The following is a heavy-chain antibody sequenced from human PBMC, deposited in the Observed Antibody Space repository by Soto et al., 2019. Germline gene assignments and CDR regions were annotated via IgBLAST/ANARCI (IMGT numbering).Heavy chain of an antibody. Sequence: QVQLQQWGAGLLKPSETLSLTCAVYGGSFSGYYWSWIRQPPGKGLEWIGEINHSGSTNYNPSLKSRVTISVDTSKNQFSLKLSSVTAADTAVYYCARGWFGELFHWLDPWGQGTLVTVSS. V-gene: IGHV4-34*01. J-gene: IGHJ5*02. CDR2: INHSGST. CDR1: GGSFSGYY. D-gene: IGHD3-10*01. CDR3: ARGWFGELFHWLDP.